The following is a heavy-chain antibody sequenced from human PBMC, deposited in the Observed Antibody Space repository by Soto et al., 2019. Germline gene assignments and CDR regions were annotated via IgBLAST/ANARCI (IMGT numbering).Heavy chain of an antibody. J-gene: IGHJ4*02. CDR1: GGSISSYY. CDR3: ATLAYCGGDCYYYFDY. V-gene: IGHV4-59*01. D-gene: IGHD2-21*01. CDR2: IYYSGST. Sequence: SETLSLTCTVSGGSISSYYWSWIRQPPGKGLEWIGYIYYSGSTNYNPSLKSRVTISVDTSKNQFSLKLSSVTAADTAVYYCATLAYCGGDCYYYFDYWGQGTQVTVSS.